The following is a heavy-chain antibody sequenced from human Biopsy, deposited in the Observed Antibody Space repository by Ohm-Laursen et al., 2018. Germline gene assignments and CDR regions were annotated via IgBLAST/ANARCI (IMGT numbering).Heavy chain of an antibody. D-gene: IGHD3-16*01. J-gene: IGHJ6*02. Sequence: SLRLSCSASGFSFSSYGMHWVRQAPGKGLEWVAVISDDGRNKYYIDSVRGRFTISRDNSKNTLYLQMNGLRGDDTAVYYCATSGAADSWGNYYGMDVWGQGTTVTVSS. V-gene: IGHV3-30*03. CDR1: GFSFSSYG. CDR3: ATSGAADSWGNYYGMDV. CDR2: ISDDGRNK.